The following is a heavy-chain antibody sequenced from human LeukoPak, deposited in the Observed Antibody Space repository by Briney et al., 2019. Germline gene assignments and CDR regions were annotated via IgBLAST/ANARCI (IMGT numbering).Heavy chain of an antibody. J-gene: IGHJ4*02. CDR3: ARETFYYDSSGYSKTDY. V-gene: IGHV4-61*09. CDR1: GGSLCSGSYY. D-gene: IGHD3-22*01. CDR2: IYTSGST. Sequence: SETLSLTCTVSGGSLCSGSYYWSWIRQPPGKGLEWIWHIYTSGSTNYNPSLKSRVTISVDTSKNQFSLKLSSVTAADTAVYYCARETFYYDSSGYSKTDYWGQGTLVTVSS.